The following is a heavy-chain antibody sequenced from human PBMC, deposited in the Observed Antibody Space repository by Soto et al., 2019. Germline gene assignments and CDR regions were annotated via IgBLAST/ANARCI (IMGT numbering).Heavy chain of an antibody. CDR3: ARWGRQGNYDSSGYYYHDYYYYYGMDV. CDR2: ISAYNGNT. V-gene: IGHV1-18*04. J-gene: IGHJ6*02. Sequence: WASVKVSCKASGYTFTSYGISWVRQAPGQGLEWMGWISAYNGNTNYAQKLQGRVTMTTDTSTSTAYMELRSLRSDDTAVYYCARWGRQGNYDSSGYYYHDYYYYYGMDVWGQGTTVTVSS. CDR1: GYTFTSYG. D-gene: IGHD3-22*01.